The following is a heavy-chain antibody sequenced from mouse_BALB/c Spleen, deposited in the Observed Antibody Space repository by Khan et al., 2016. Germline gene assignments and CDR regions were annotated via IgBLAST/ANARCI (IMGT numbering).Heavy chain of an antibody. Sequence: IQLVQSGAELVKPGASVKLSCTASGFNIKDTYMHWVKQRPEQGLEWIGRIDPANGNTKYDPKFQGKATITADTSSNTAYLQLSSLTSEDTAVYYCARSPYDYDVGFAYWGQGTLVTVSA. D-gene: IGHD2-4*01. V-gene: IGHV14-3*02. CDR2: IDPANGNT. J-gene: IGHJ3*01. CDR1: GFNIKDTY. CDR3: ARSPYDYDVGFAY.